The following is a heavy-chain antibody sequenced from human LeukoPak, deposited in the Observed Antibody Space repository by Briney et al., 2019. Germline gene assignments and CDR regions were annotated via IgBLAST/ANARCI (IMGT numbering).Heavy chain of an antibody. J-gene: IGHJ3*02. CDR2: IGTDGDT. V-gene: IGHV3-13*01. CDR3: ARIGVDAFDI. CDR1: GFTFSSYD. Sequence: GGSLRLSCAASGFTFSSYDMHWVRQATGKGLEWVSAIGTDGDTFYPGSVKGRFTISKDNAENSLYLQMNSLRAEDTAVYYCARIGVDAFDIWGQGTMVTVSS.